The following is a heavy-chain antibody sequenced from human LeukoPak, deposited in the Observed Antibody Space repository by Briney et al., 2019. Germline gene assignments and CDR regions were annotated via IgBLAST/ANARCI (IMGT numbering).Heavy chain of an antibody. D-gene: IGHD3-22*01. CDR1: GDSVSRGGYY. V-gene: IGHV4-31*03. CDR2: INSSGST. Sequence: SQTLSLTCTVSGDSVSRGGYYWSWIRQHPVKGLEWIGYINSSGSTFYNPSLKSRLALSKDTSKNQFSLNLSSVTAADTAVYYCARGYDSNSYSPGFDPWGQGTLVTVSS. CDR3: ARGYDSNSYSPGFDP. J-gene: IGHJ5*02.